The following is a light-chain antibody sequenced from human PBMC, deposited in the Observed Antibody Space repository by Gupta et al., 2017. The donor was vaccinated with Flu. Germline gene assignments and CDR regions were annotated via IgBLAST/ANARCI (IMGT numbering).Light chain of an antibody. J-gene: IGKJ1*01. CDR1: QSVLYRSNNKNY. V-gene: IGKV4-1*01. CDR2: CAS. CDR3: QQYDDTLTWT. Sequence: DIVITQSPDSLAASLGERATINCKSSQSVLYRSNNKNYLAWYQQKPGQPPKLLMYCASTRESGVPDRFSGSGSGTDFTLTISSLQAEDVAVDYCQQYDDTLTWTFGQGTKVEIK.